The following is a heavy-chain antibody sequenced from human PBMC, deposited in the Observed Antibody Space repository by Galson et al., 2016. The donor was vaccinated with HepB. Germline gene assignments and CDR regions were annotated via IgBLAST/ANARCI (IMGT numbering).Heavy chain of an antibody. CDR2: IGSVSSYI. J-gene: IGHJ4*02. CDR1: GFTFSSYS. D-gene: IGHD1-26*01. V-gene: IGHV3-21*01. CDR3: ARDRVGSSYYMDPFDY. Sequence: SLRLSCAASGFTFSSYSMNWVRQAPGKGLEWVSSIGSVSSYIYYADSMKGRLTVSRDNAKNSLYLQMNSLRAEDTAVYYCARDRVGSSYYMDPFDYWGQGTLVTVSS.